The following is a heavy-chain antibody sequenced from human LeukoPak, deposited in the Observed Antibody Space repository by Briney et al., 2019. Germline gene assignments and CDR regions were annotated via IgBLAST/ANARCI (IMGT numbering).Heavy chain of an antibody. CDR2: IIPIFGTA. Sequence: ASVKVSCKASGGTFSSYAISWVRQAPGQGLGWMGGIIPIFGTANYAQKFQGRVTITADKSTSTAYMELSSLRSEDTAVYYCARDLGYGKYYFDYWGQGTLVTVSS. CDR1: GGTFSSYA. V-gene: IGHV1-69*06. CDR3: ARDLGYGKYYFDY. D-gene: IGHD1-1*01. J-gene: IGHJ4*02.